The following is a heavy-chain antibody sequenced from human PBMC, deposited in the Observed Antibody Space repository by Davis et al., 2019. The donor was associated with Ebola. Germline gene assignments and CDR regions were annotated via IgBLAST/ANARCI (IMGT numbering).Heavy chain of an antibody. J-gene: IGHJ4*02. D-gene: IGHD2-21*01. CDR3: ATGDWGTSFAY. V-gene: IGHV3-48*03. CDR2: ISSSGSII. Sequence: PGGSLRLSCAASGFPFSSYEMNWVRQAPGKGLEWVSYISSSGSIIYYADSVKGRFTISRDRAKNSLYLQMNSLRAEDTAVYYCATGDWGTSFAYWGPGTLVTVSS. CDR1: GFPFSSYE.